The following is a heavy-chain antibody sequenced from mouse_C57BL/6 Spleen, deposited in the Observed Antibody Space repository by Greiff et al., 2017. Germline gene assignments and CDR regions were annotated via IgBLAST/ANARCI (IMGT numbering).Heavy chain of an antibody. Sequence: VQLQQSGPELVKPGASVKISCKASGYTFTDYSMNWVKQSHGKSLEWIGDINPNNGGTSYNQKFKGKATLTVDKSSSTAYMELRSLTSEDSAVYYCARRDYGSSSYAMDYWGQGTSVTVSS. V-gene: IGHV1-26*01. CDR2: INPNNGGT. CDR1: GYTFTDYS. J-gene: IGHJ4*01. CDR3: ARRDYGSSSYAMDY. D-gene: IGHD1-1*01.